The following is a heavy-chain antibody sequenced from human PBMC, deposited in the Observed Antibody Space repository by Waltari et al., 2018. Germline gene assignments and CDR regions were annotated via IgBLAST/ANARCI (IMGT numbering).Heavy chain of an antibody. J-gene: IGHJ4*02. CDR1: GGSISSGDYY. Sequence: QVQLQESGPGLVKPSQTLSLTCTVSGGSISSGDYYWSWIRQPPGKGLEWIGYIYYSGSTHYNPSLKSRVTISVDTSKNQFSLKLSSVTAADTAVYYCASDGITMVQGVVDWGQGTLVTVSS. V-gene: IGHV4-30-4*08. D-gene: IGHD3-10*01. CDR2: IYYSGST. CDR3: ASDGITMVQGVVD.